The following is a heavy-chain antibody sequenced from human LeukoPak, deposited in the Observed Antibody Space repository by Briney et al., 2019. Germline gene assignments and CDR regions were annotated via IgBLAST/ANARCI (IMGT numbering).Heavy chain of an antibody. CDR2: IFPDDSDT. CDR3: ARQNRYCSSTNCYGDLDY. V-gene: IGHV5-51*01. Sequence: GESLKISCRGSGYTFSGYWIAWVRQMPGKGLEWMGIIFPDDSDTTYSPSFQGQVTMSADKSISTAYLQWSSLKASDTAMYYCARQNRYCSSTNCYGDLDYWGKGSLVTVSS. D-gene: IGHD2-2*01. J-gene: IGHJ4*02. CDR1: GYTFSGYW.